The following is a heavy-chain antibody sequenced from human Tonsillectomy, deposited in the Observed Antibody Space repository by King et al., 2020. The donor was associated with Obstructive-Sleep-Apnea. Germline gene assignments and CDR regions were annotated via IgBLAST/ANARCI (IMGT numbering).Heavy chain of an antibody. J-gene: IGHJ4*02. D-gene: IGHD2-15*01. CDR1: GYSFTSYW. CDR2: IYPGDSDT. V-gene: IGHV5-51*01. CDR3: SSFADCSGGSCWVDY. Sequence: VQLVESGAEVKKPGESLKISCKGSGYSFTSYWIGWVRQMPGKGLEWMGIIYPGDSDTRYSPSFQGQVTISADKSISTAYLQWSSLKASDTAMYYCSSFADCSGGSCWVDYWGQGTLVTVSS.